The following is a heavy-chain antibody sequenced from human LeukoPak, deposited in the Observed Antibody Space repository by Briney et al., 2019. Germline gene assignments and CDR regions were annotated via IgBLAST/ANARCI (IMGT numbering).Heavy chain of an antibody. CDR1: GLTFINFG. Sequence: PGGSLRLSCAASGLTFINFGMTWVRQAPGKGLERVSAISGSAVITFYADSVKGRFTISRDNSKNTLYLQMNSLRAEDRAIYYCARDYYGSGRFDYWGQGTLVTVSS. D-gene: IGHD3-10*01. V-gene: IGHV3-23*01. CDR3: ARDYYGSGRFDY. CDR2: ISGSAVIT. J-gene: IGHJ4*02.